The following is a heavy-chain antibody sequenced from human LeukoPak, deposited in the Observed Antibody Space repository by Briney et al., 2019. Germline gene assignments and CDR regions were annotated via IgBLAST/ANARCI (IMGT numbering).Heavy chain of an antibody. V-gene: IGHV3-9*01. CDR2: ISWNSGSI. Sequence: GRSLRLSCAASRFTFDDYAMHWVRQAPGKGLEWVSGISWNSGSIGYADSVKGRFTISRDNAKNSLYLQMNSLRAEDTALYYCAKVDSSGYYYGHLDYWGQGTLVTVSS. CDR1: RFTFDDYA. J-gene: IGHJ4*02. D-gene: IGHD3-22*01. CDR3: AKVDSSGYYYGHLDY.